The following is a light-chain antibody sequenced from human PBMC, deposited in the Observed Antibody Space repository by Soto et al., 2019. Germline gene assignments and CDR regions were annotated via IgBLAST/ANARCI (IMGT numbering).Light chain of an antibody. CDR1: QGISSY. CDR2: AAS. Sequence: AIRMTQSPSSFSASTGDRVTITCRASQGISSYLAWYQQKPGKAPKLLIYAASTLQSGVPSRFSGSGSGTGFTLTISCLQSEDFATYYCQQYYSYRWTFGQGTKVDI. V-gene: IGKV1-8*01. J-gene: IGKJ1*01. CDR3: QQYYSYRWT.